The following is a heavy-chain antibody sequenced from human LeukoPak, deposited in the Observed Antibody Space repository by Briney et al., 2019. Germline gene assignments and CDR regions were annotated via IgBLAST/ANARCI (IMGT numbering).Heavy chain of an antibody. CDR1: GYSFTGYF. J-gene: IGHJ4*02. D-gene: IGHD3-10*01. Sequence: ASVKVSCKASGYSFTGYFMHWVRQAPGQGLEWMGWINPNSGGTNYAQRLQGRVTMTRDTSISTVYMELSRLTSDDTAVYYCARGDGSGRYCIEYWGQGTLVAVAS. CDR2: INPNSGGT. V-gene: IGHV1-2*02. CDR3: ARGDGSGRYCIEY.